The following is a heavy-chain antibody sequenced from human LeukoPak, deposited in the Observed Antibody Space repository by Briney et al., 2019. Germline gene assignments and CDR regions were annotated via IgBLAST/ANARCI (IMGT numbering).Heavy chain of an antibody. V-gene: IGHV3-23*01. Sequence: GGSLRLSCAASGFTFSGYSMNWVRQAPGKGLEWVAGISHGGQNTYYADSVKGRFTISRDNLKNSLILALNSLRAEDTAVYYCAKDPRPNGQSGGGYHLEYWGQGTLVTVSS. J-gene: IGHJ4*02. CDR2: ISHGGQNT. CDR1: GFTFSGYS. CDR3: AKDPRPNGQSGGGYHLEY. D-gene: IGHD5-18*01.